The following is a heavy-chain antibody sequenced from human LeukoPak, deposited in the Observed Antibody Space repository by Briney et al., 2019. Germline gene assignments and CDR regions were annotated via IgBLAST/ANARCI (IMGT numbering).Heavy chain of an antibody. D-gene: IGHD3-16*02. CDR3: AKIYDYIWGSYRYTESFAFDI. Sequence: PGGSLRLSCAASGFTFSSYAMSWVRQAPGKGLEWVSAISNSGGSTYYADSVKGRFTISRDNSKNTLYLQMNSLRAEDTAVYYCAKIYDYIWGSYRYTESFAFDIWGQGTMVTVSS. CDR1: GFTFSSYA. CDR2: ISNSGGST. J-gene: IGHJ3*02. V-gene: IGHV3-23*01.